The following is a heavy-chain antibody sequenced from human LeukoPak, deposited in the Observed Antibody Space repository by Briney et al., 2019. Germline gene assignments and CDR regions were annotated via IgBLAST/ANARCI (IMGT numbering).Heavy chain of an antibody. V-gene: IGHV3-30*18. J-gene: IGHJ6*03. CDR2: ISYDGSNK. CDR1: GFTFSSYG. D-gene: IGHD2-2*01. CDR3: AKDRIVVVPAAMGGGYYYYYMDV. Sequence: GGSLRLSCAASGFTFSSYGMHWVRQAPGKGLEWVAVISYDGSNKYYADSVKGRFTISRDNSKNTLYLQMNSLRAEDTAVYYCAKDRIVVVPAAMGGGYYYYYMDVWGKGTTVTVSS.